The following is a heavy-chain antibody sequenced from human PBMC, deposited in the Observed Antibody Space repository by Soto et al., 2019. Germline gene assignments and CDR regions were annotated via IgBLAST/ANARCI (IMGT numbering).Heavy chain of an antibody. Sequence: PSETLSLTCTVSGGSINSGDYYWSWIRQPPGKGLEWIGYIYYSGSTYHNPSLKSRINISVDTSKNQFSLKLSSVTAADTAVYYCATDPKVGSRAFDIWGQGTMVTVSS. J-gene: IGHJ3*02. V-gene: IGHV4-30-4*01. D-gene: IGHD1-26*01. CDR1: GGSINSGDYY. CDR2: IYYSGST. CDR3: ATDPKVGSRAFDI.